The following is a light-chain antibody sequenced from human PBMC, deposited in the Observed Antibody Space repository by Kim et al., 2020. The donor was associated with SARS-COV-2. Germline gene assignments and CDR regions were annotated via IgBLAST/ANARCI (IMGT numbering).Light chain of an antibody. CDR3: NSRDSNDNVV. CDR2: GKN. J-gene: IGLJ2*01. CDR1: SLRSYY. Sequence: VALGQTVRSTGQEDSLRSYYATWYQQKPGQAPIVVIYGKNNRPSGIPDRFSGASSGNTASLTITGTQAGDEADYYCNSRDSNDNVVFGGGTQLTVL. V-gene: IGLV3-19*01.